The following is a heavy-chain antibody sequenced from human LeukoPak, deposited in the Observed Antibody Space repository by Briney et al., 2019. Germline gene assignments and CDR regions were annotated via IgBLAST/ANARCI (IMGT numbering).Heavy chain of an antibody. D-gene: IGHD3-22*01. CDR3: ARLSTYYYDSSHYYYMDV. V-gene: IGHV1-8*02. CDR1: GYTFTSYD. CDR2: MNPNSGNT. J-gene: IGHJ6*03. Sequence: ASVKVSCKASGYTFTSYDINWVRQATGQGLEWMGWMNPNSGNTGYAQKFQGRVTMTEDTSTDTAYMELRSLRSDDTAVYYCARLSTYYYDSSHYYYMDVWGKGTTVTVSS.